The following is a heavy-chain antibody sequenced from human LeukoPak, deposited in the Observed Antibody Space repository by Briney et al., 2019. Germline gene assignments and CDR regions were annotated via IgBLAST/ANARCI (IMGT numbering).Heavy chain of an antibody. J-gene: IGHJ4*02. D-gene: IGHD1-7*01. CDR2: INPNSGDS. CDR1: GYKFTGYY. V-gene: IGHV1-2*02. CDR3: ARVGTLELGFDY. Sequence: ASVKVSCKASGYKFTGYYMHWVRQAPGQGLEWMGWINPNSGDSHHAQKFQGRVTMTRDTSISTAYMELSRLRSDDTAVYYCARVGTLELGFDYWGQGTLVTVSS.